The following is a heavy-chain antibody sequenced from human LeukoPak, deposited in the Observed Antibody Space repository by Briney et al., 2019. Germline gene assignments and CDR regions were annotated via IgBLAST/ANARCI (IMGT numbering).Heavy chain of an antibody. CDR3: ARLLGSTWYGAY. Sequence: GAPLNTSCKCSGYSFTNYWIGWVRQMPGKGLGWMGIIYPGDSGTRYSRSFQGQVPISAAKSSSTAYRQWSRLKASDTAMYYCARLLGSTWYGAYWGQGTLVTVSS. CDR2: IYPGDSGT. V-gene: IGHV5-51*01. D-gene: IGHD6-13*01. J-gene: IGHJ4*02. CDR1: GYSFTNYW.